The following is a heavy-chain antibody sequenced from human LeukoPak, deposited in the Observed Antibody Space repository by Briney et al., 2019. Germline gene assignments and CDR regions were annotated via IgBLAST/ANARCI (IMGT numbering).Heavy chain of an antibody. Sequence: PSGTLSLTCAVFGGSISSSNWWSWVRQAPGKGLEWIGEISHNGNTNFNPSLKCRLTISVDKSKNQFSLRLSSVTAADTAVYYCARGGLNFGGNWGQGVLVTVSS. J-gene: IGHJ4*02. V-gene: IGHV4-4*02. CDR1: GGSISSSNW. D-gene: IGHD1-14*01. CDR2: ISHNGNT. CDR3: ARGGLNFGGN.